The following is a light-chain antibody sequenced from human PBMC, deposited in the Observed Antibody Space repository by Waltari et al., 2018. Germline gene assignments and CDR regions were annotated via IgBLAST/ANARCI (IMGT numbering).Light chain of an antibody. Sequence: QSALTQPASVSGAPGQSITISCPGTSSDVAGYDFVSWSQQYPGKAPQLIIYDVYYRPSGVSQRFSASKSGDTASLTISGLQTDDEADYYCSSYTSISTSVVFGGGTKLTVL. J-gene: IGLJ2*01. CDR1: SSDVAGYDF. CDR2: DVY. CDR3: SSYTSISTSVV. V-gene: IGLV2-14*03.